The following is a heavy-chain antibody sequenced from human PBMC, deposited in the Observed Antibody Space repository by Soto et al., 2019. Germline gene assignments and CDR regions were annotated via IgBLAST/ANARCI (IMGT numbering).Heavy chain of an antibody. CDR2: LKSKTNGGTA. D-gene: IGHD3-22*01. CDR1: GLTLTDAW. J-gene: IGHJ4*02. CDR3: VYYRHSRAVQFER. V-gene: IGHV3-15*07. Sequence: EVQLVESGGGLVKPGESLRLSCTASGLTLTDAWMKWVRQAPGKGLEWVGRLKSKTNGGTADYAAPVRGRFTILRDDSKNMLYLQMNSLKTGDAAVYYCVYYRHSRAVQFERWGQGTLVTVSS.